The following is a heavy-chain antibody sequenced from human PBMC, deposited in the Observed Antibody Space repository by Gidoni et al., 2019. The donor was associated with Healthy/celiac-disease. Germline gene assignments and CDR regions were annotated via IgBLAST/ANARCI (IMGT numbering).Heavy chain of an antibody. V-gene: IGHV4-34*01. CDR3: ARASDYYDSSGYYSAEYFQH. D-gene: IGHD3-22*01. J-gene: IGHJ1*01. CDR2: INHSGST. CDR1: GGSFSGYY. Sequence: QVQLQQWGAGLLKPSETLSLTCAVYGGSFSGYYWSWIRQPPGKGLEWIGEINHSGSTNYNPSLKSRVTISVDTSKNQFSLKLSSVTAADTAVYYCARASDYYDSSGYYSAEYFQHWGQGTLVTVSS.